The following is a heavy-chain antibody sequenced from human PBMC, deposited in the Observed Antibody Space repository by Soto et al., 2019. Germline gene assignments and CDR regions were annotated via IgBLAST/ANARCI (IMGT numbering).Heavy chain of an antibody. D-gene: IGHD3-16*01. CDR1: GGSFSAYY. Sequence: QVQLQQWGAGLLKPSETLSLTCAVYGGSFSAYYWSWIRQSPGKGLEWIGEINHSGNTNYNPSLTSRVTISADTSKNQFSLKLSSVTAADTAVYYCARSPTYYDYVWGNSSYWGQGTLVTVSS. J-gene: IGHJ4*02. V-gene: IGHV4-34*01. CDR2: INHSGNT. CDR3: ARSPTYYDYVWGNSSY.